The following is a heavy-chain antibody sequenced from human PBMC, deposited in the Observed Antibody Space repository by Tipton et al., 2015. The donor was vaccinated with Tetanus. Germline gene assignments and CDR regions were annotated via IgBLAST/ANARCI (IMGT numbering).Heavy chain of an antibody. V-gene: IGHV4-39*01. CDR1: GGSISSSYYY. CDR2: LDYSGNT. J-gene: IGHJ5*02. CDR3: AILPKHWLAPRGAP. D-gene: IGHD6-19*01. Sequence: TLSLTCTVSGGSISSSYYYWGWIRQPPGKGLEWIGSLDYSGNTYYNSSLMSRVTISVDTSKNQFSLRLNSVTAVDTAVYYCAILPKHWLAPRGAPWGQGILVTVSS.